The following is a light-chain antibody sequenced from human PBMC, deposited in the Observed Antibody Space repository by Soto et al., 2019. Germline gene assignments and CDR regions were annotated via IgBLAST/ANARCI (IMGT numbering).Light chain of an antibody. CDR3: QQYNNWPT. J-gene: IGKJ2*01. Sequence: EIVMTQSPATLSVSPGERATLSCRASQSVSSNLAWYQQKPGQAPRLLIYGASTRATGIPARFSGSGSGTEFTLTSSSLQYEDVAVYYYQQYNNWPTFGQGTKVEIK. CDR1: QSVSSN. CDR2: GAS. V-gene: IGKV3D-15*01.